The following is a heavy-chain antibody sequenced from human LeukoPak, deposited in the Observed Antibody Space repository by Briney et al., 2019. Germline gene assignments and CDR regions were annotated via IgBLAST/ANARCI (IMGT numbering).Heavy chain of an antibody. D-gene: IGHD3-10*01. CDR2: INPSGGST. CDR3: ARAQRGLLWFGDNPYYFDY. J-gene: IGHJ4*02. CDR1: GYTFTSYY. Sequence: ASVKVSCKASGYTFTSYYMHWVRQAPGQGLEWMGIINPSGGSTSYAQKFQGRVTMTRDTSTSTVYMELSSLRSEDTAVYYCARAQRGLLWFGDNPYYFDYWGQGTLVTVSS. V-gene: IGHV1-46*01.